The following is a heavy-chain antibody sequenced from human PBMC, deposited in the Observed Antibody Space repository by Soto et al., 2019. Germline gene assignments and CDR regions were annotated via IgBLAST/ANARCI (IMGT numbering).Heavy chain of an antibody. V-gene: IGHV1-69*13. CDR1: GGTFSTHA. CDR3: ARGYCSGGNCYSGMDA. CDR2: IIPISGTT. D-gene: IGHD2-15*01. J-gene: IGHJ6*02. Sequence: SVKVSCKASGGTFSTHAIIWVRQAPGHGLEWMGAIIPISGTTYYTQNFQGKVTITADEPTSTAFMELSSLKSEDTAMCYCARGYCSGGNCYSGMDAWGQGTMVTVSS.